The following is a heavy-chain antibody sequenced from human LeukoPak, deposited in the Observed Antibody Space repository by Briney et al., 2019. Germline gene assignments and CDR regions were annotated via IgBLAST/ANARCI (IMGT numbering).Heavy chain of an antibody. CDR1: GGSISSSSYY. V-gene: IGHV4-39*01. Sequence: KPSETLSLTCTVSGGSISSSSYYWGWIRQPPGKGLEWIGSIYYSGSTYHNPSLKSRVTISVDTAKNQFSLRLSSVTAADTAVYYCARTNWGSSYAFDIWGQGTMVTVSS. CDR3: ARTNWGSSYAFDI. CDR2: IYYSGST. D-gene: IGHD7-27*01. J-gene: IGHJ3*02.